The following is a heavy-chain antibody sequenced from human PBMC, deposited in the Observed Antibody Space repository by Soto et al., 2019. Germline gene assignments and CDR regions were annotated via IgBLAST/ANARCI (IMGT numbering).Heavy chain of an antibody. CDR2: VDTTGGN. J-gene: IGHJ3*02. Sequence: HVQLQESGPGLVEPSETLSLTCTVSGGSISSYSWNWIRPPAGKGLEWIGRVDTTGGNNYIPSLKSRVTMSVDTSKNQLSLNLRFVTAADTAVYFCAKDDSGAADIWGQGTMVPVS. V-gene: IGHV4-4*07. CDR3: AKDDSGAADI. D-gene: IGHD3-16*01. CDR1: GGSISSYS.